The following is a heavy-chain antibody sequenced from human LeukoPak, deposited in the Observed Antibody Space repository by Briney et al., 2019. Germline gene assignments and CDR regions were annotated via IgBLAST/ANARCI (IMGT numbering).Heavy chain of an antibody. CDR3: AKSLESTDYYYHMDV. CDR1: GFTFSSYA. V-gene: IGHV3-30*04. Sequence: PGRSLRLSCAASGFTFSSYAMHWVRQAPGKGLEWVAVISYDGSNKYYADSVKGRFTISRDNSKNTLYLQMNSLRAEDTAVYFCAKSLESTDYYYHMDVWGKGTTVTISS. CDR2: ISYDGSNK. D-gene: IGHD2-2*01. J-gene: IGHJ6*03.